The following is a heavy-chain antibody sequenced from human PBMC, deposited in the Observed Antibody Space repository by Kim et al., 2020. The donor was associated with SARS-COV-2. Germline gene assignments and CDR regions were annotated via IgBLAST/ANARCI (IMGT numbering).Heavy chain of an antibody. CDR3: ASLYGGFDP. J-gene: IGHJ5*02. D-gene: IGHD4-17*01. Sequence: GGSLRLSCAASGFTFSSYWMSWVRQAPGKGLEWVANIKEDGSEKYYVDSVKGRFTVSRDNAKNSLYLQMNSLRVDDTAVYYCASLYGGFDPWGQGTLVT. CDR1: GFTFSSYW. CDR2: IKEDGSEK. V-gene: IGHV3-7*01.